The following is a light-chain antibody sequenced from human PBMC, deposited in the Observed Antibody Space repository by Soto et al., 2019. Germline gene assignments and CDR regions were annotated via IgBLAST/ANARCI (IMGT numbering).Light chain of an antibody. CDR3: QQLNSYPFT. V-gene: IGKV1-5*03. Sequence: DIQMTQFPSTLSASVGDSVTVTCRASQSISSWLAWYQQKPGKAPNLLIYKASHLENGVPSRFSGSGSGTEFTLTISSLQPGDFATYYCQQLNSYPFTFGGGTKVAIK. CDR2: KAS. J-gene: IGKJ4*01. CDR1: QSISSW.